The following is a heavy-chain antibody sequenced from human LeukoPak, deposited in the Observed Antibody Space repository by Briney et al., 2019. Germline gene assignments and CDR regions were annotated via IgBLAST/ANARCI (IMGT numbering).Heavy chain of an antibody. D-gene: IGHD6-13*01. CDR1: GGSISSYY. J-gene: IGHJ4*02. CDR2: IYYSGST. V-gene: IGHV4-59*01. Sequence: SETLSLTCTVSGGSISSYYWSWIRQPPGKGLEWIGYIYYSGSTNYNPSLKSRVTISVDTSKNQFSLKLSSVTAADTAVYYCARVAIAAAGNFDYWGQGTLVTVSS. CDR3: ARVAIAAAGNFDY.